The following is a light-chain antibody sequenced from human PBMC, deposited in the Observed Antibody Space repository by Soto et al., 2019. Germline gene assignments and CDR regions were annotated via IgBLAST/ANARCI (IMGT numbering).Light chain of an antibody. CDR1: SSDVGGYNY. Sequence: QSVLTQPRSVSGSPGQSVTISCTGTSSDVGGYNYVSWYQHHPGKAPKLMIYDVTKRPSGVPDRFSGSKSGNTASLTISGLQAEDEADYYCSSYAGSYTLVFGGGTQLTVL. J-gene: IGLJ2*01. CDR2: DVT. CDR3: SSYAGSYTLV. V-gene: IGLV2-11*01.